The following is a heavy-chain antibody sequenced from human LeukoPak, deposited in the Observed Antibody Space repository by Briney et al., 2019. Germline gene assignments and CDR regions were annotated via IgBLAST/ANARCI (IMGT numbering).Heavy chain of an antibody. CDR3: AKISRPEAQWRAADY. V-gene: IGHV3-21*01. Sequence: GGSLRLSCAASGFTFSTYSMNWVRQAPGKGLEWVASISASSRYIYHADSVEGRFSISRDNSKNTLYLQMNSLRAEDTAVYYCAKISRPEAQWRAADYWGQGTLVTVSS. D-gene: IGHD6-19*01. J-gene: IGHJ4*02. CDR2: ISASSRYI. CDR1: GFTFSTYS.